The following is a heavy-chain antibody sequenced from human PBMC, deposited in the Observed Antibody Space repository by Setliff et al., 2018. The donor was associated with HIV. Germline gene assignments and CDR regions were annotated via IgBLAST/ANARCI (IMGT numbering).Heavy chain of an antibody. V-gene: IGHV1-69*11. CDR1: GDNFHSNA. D-gene: IGHD3-16*01. CDR2: TIPALGEP. CDR3: ARGVLYGLFEN. Sequence: SVKVSCKTSGDNFHSNAINWVRQAPGQGLEWMGSTIPALGEPHYAKRFQGRLTITTDESTTTGYMELNSLTYEDTAAYYCARGVLYGLFENWGPGTLVTVSS. J-gene: IGHJ4*02.